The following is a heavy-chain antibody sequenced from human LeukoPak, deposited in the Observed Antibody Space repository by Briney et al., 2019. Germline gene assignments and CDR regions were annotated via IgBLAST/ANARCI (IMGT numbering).Heavy chain of an antibody. CDR1: GYTFTGYY. Sequence: ASVQVSCKASGYTFTGYYMHWVRQAPGQGLEWMGRINPNSGGTNYAQKFQGRVTMTRDTSISTAYMVLSRLRSDDRAVYSCARVSGSSWGGDFDYWGQGTLVTVSS. J-gene: IGHJ4*02. D-gene: IGHD6-13*01. CDR2: INPNSGGT. CDR3: ARVSGSSWGGDFDY. V-gene: IGHV1-2*06.